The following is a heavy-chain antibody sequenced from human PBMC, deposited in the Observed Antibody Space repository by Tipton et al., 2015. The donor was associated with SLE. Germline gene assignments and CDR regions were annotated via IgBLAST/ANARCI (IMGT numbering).Heavy chain of an antibody. CDR1: GGSISSYY. D-gene: IGHD3-3*01. CDR3: ARRWAPDYDFWSGYWYYFDY. J-gene: IGHJ4*02. Sequence: TLSLTCTVSGGSISSYYWSWIRQPPGEGLEWIGNIFYTGSTYYNPSLKSRVTISVDTSKNQFSLKLSSVIAADTAVYYCARRWAPDYDFWSGYWYYFDYWGQGTLVTVSS. CDR2: IFYTGST. V-gene: IGHV4-39*01.